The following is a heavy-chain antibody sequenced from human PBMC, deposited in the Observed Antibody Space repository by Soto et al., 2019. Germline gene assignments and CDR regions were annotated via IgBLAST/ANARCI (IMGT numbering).Heavy chain of an antibody. CDR2: IYYSGST. V-gene: IGHV4-39*07. D-gene: IGHD2-15*01. CDR3: ARGGVVVVAATNNIWFDP. J-gene: IGHJ5*02. Sequence: PSETLSLTCTVSGGSISSSSYYWGWIRQPPGKGLEWIGSIYYSGSTYYNPSLKSRVTISVDTSKNQFSLKLSSVTAADTAVYYCARGGVVVVAATNNIWFDPWGQGTLVTVSS. CDR1: GGSISSSSYY.